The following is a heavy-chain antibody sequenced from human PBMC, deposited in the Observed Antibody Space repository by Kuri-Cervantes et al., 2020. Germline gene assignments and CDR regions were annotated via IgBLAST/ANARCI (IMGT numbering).Heavy chain of an antibody. CDR1: GFSFSEFS. CDR2: VRYDGNDK. V-gene: IGHV3-30*02. J-gene: IGHJ4*02. Sequence: GGSLRLSCATSGFSFSEFSMNWVRQAPGKGLEWVALVRYDGNDKYYADSVKGRFTVSRDNSRNTLYLQMNSLRPEDTAVYYCATRGTGWQLDYWGQGTLVTVSS. CDR3: ATRGTGWQLDY. D-gene: IGHD6-19*01.